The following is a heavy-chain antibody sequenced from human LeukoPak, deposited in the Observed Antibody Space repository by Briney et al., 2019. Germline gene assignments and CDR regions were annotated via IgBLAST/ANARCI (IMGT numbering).Heavy chain of an antibody. CDR1: GDSISSYY. CDR3: ARDLIAAATYYFDY. CDR2: IYYSGST. J-gene: IGHJ4*02. D-gene: IGHD6-13*01. Sequence: PSETLSLTCTVSGDSISSYYWSWIRQPPGKGLEWIGSIYYSGSTYYNPSLKSRVTISVGTSKNQFSLKLSSVTAADTAVYYCARDLIAAATYYFDYWGQGTLVTVSS. V-gene: IGHV4-59*12.